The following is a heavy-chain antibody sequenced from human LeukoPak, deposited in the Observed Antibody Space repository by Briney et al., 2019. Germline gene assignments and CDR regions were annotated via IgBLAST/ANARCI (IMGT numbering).Heavy chain of an antibody. CDR3: ARGVDKLNWFDP. CDR1: GFTFSSYS. J-gene: IGHJ5*02. CDR2: ISSSSSYI. Sequence: PGGSLRLSCAASGFTFSSYSMNWVRQAPGKGLEWVSSISSSSSYIYYADSVKGRFTISRDNAKNSLYLQMNSLRAEDTVVYYCARGVDKLNWFDPWGQGTLVTVSS. D-gene: IGHD1-26*01. V-gene: IGHV3-21*01.